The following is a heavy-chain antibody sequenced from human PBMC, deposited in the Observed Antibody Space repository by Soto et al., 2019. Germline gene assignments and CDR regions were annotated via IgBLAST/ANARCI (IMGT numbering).Heavy chain of an antibody. CDR3: ARYKSYGYYYYYYMDV. J-gene: IGHJ6*03. Sequence: ASVKVSCKASGYTFTSYDINWVRQATGQGLEWMGWMNPNSGNTGYAQKFQGRVTMTRNTSISTAYMGLSSLRSEDTAVYYCARYKSYGYYYYYYMDVWGKGTTVTVSS. V-gene: IGHV1-8*01. D-gene: IGHD5-18*01. CDR1: GYTFTSYD. CDR2: MNPNSGNT.